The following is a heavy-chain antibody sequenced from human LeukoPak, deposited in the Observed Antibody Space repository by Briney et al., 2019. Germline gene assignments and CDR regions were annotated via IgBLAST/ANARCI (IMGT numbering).Heavy chain of an antibody. CDR1: GYTFTSHA. Sequence: ASVKVSCKASGYTFTSHAMNWVRQALGQGLEWMGWINTNTGNPTYAQGFTGRFVFSLDTSVTTAYLQISSLKAEDTAVYYCARGWLTFDYWGQGTLVTVSS. V-gene: IGHV7-4-1*02. D-gene: IGHD5-12*01. CDR2: INTNTGNP. CDR3: ARGWLTFDY. J-gene: IGHJ4*02.